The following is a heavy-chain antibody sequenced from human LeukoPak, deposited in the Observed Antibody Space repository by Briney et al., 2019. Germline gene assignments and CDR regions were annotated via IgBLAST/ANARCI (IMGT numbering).Heavy chain of an antibody. J-gene: IGHJ6*03. Sequence: SETLSLTCAVYGGSFSGYYWSWIRQPPGKGLEWIGETNHSGSTNYNPSLKSRATISVDTSKNQFSLKLSSVTAADTAVYYCARHAPAAGTWYYYYYMDVWGKGTTVTISS. CDR2: TNHSGST. D-gene: IGHD6-13*01. V-gene: IGHV4-34*01. CDR1: GGSFSGYY. CDR3: ARHAPAAGTWYYYYYMDV.